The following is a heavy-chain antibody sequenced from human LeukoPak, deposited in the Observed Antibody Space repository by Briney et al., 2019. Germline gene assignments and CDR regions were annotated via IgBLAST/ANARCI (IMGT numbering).Heavy chain of an antibody. V-gene: IGHV3-64D*06. Sequence: GGSLRLSCSASGSTFTSHVMHWVRQAPGKGLQYLSGISMNVQTTYYAGSVKGRFTISRDSSKNTVYLQMNSLTAEDTAVYYCVREGLERRTNFDYWGQGTLVSVSS. CDR3: VREGLERRTNFDY. J-gene: IGHJ4*02. CDR2: ISMNVQTT. CDR1: GSTFTSHV. D-gene: IGHD1-1*01.